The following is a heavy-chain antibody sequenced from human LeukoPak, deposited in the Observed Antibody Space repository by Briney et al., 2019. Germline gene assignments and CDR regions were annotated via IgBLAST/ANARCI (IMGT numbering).Heavy chain of an antibody. J-gene: IGHJ3*02. CDR1: GGSISSYY. D-gene: IGHD1-26*01. CDR3: ARDARIGGAFDI. CDR2: IYYSGST. V-gene: IGHV4-59*01. Sequence: SETLSLTCTVSGGSISSYYWSWIRQPPGKGLEWIGYIYYSGSTNYNPSLKSRVTISVDTSKNQCSLKLSSVTAADTAVYYCARDARIGGAFDIWGQGTMVTVSS.